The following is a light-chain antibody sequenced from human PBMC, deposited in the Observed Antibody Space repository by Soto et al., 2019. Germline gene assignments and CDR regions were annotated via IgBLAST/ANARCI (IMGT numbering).Light chain of an antibody. V-gene: IGLV3-21*02. CDR1: NIGSKS. J-gene: IGLJ1*01. CDR3: QVWDSRSDHYV. Sequence: SSELTQPPSVSVAPGQTATITCGGDNIGSKSVHWYQQKPGQAPVLVVYDDSDRPSGIPERFSGSNSGGAATLTTSRVEAGDEAVYYCQVWDSRSDHYVFGPGTKLTVL. CDR2: DDS.